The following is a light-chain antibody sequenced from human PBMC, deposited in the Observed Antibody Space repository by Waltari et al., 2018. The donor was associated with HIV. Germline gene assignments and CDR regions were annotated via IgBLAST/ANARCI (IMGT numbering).Light chain of an antibody. CDR1: SSDVGAYDF. CDR2: EVS. CDR3: SSFTTSNSLL. V-gene: IGLV2-14*01. J-gene: IGLJ2*01. Sequence: QSALTQPASVSGSPGQSITVSCPGTSSDVGAYDFVAWYKQPPGIAPKLVIYEVSNRPSGISDRFSGSKSGNTASLTISGLQTEDEADYYCSSFTTSNSLLFGGGTKVTVL.